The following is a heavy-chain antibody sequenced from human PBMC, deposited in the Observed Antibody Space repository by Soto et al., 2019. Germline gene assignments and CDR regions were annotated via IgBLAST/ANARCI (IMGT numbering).Heavy chain of an antibody. Sequence: TSETLSLTCTVSGGSISSGGYYWSWIRQHPGKGLEWIGYIYHSGSTYYNPSLKSRVTISVDTSKNQFSLKLSSVTAADTAVYYCARHRPYQEGQYSSSWYALYYYYYGMDVWGQGTTVTVSS. CDR2: IYHSGST. CDR3: ARHRPYQEGQYSSSWYALYYYYYGMDV. D-gene: IGHD6-13*01. V-gene: IGHV4-31*03. J-gene: IGHJ6*02. CDR1: GGSISSGGYY.